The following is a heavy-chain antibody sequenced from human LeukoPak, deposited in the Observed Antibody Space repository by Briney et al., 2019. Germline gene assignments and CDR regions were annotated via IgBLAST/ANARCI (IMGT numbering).Heavy chain of an antibody. D-gene: IGHD4-23*01. J-gene: IGHJ4*02. Sequence: ASVKVSCKASGYTFTSYAMNWVRQAPGQGLEWMGRINPNSGGTNYAQKFQGRVTMTRDTSISTAYMELSRLRSDDTAVYYCARSGGGNTSHYFDYWGQGTLVTVSS. CDR3: ARSGGGNTSHYFDY. CDR1: GYTFTSYA. CDR2: INPNSGGT. V-gene: IGHV1-2*06.